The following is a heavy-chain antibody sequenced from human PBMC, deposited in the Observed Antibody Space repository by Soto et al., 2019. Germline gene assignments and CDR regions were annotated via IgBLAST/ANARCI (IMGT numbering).Heavy chain of an antibody. D-gene: IGHD2-2*03. J-gene: IGHJ4*02. CDR3: AKLLDIVVVPAALS. CDR1: GFTFSSYA. Sequence: GGSLRLSCAASGFTFSSYAMSWVRQAPGKGLEWVSAISGSGGSTYYADSVKGRFTISRDNSKNTLYLQMNSLRAEDTAVYYCAKLLDIVVVPAALSWGQGTPVTVSS. CDR2: ISGSGGST. V-gene: IGHV3-23*01.